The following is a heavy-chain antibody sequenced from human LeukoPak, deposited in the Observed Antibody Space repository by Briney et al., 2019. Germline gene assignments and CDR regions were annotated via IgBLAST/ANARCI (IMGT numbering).Heavy chain of an antibody. D-gene: IGHD4-23*01. CDR3: ARANYGGNSDGDY. Sequence: GGSLRLSCAASGFTFSSYSMNWVRQAPGKGLEWVSSISSSSSYIYYADSVKGRFTISRVNAKNSLYLQMNSLRAEDTAVYYCARANYGGNSDGDYWGQGTLVTVSS. V-gene: IGHV3-21*01. CDR1: GFTFSSYS. J-gene: IGHJ4*02. CDR2: ISSSSSYI.